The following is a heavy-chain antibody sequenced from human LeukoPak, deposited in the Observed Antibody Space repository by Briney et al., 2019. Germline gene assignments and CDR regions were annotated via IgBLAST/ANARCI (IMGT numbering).Heavy chain of an antibody. J-gene: IGHJ6*02. CDR3: ARGGGSYGRAAYYYYGMDV. V-gene: IGHV4-31*03. CDR1: GGSISSGGYY. Sequence: SETLSLTCTVSGGSISSGGYYWSWIRQHPGKGLEWIGYIYYSGSTYYNPSLKSRVTISVDTSKNQFSLKLSSVTAADTAVYYCARGGGSYGRAAYYYYGMDVWGQGTTVTVSS. D-gene: IGHD1-26*01. CDR2: IYYSGST.